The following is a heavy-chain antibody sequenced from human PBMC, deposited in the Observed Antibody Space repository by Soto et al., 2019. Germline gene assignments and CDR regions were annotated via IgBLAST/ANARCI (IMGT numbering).Heavy chain of an antibody. CDR2: IYPGDSDT. CDR1: GYSFTSYW. CDR3: ARSRLEGVRGYYYYYYSGMDV. D-gene: IGHD3-10*01. V-gene: IGHV5-51*01. Sequence: GESLKISCKGSGYSFTSYWIGWVRQMPGKGLEWMGIIYPGDSDTRYSPSFQGQVTISADKSISTAYLQLSSLKASYTAMYYCARSRLEGVRGYYYYYYSGMDVWGQGPTVTVSS. J-gene: IGHJ6*02.